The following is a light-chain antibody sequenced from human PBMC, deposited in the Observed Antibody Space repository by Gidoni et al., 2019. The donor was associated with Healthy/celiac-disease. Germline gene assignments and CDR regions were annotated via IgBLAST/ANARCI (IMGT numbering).Light chain of an antibody. CDR2: AAS. CDR3: QQYYSYPLT. J-gene: IGKJ4*01. CDR1: QGISSD. V-gene: IGKV1-8*01. Sequence: AIRLTQSPSSLSASTGDRVTITCRASQGISSDLAWYQQKPGKAPKLLIYAASTLQSGVPSRFSGSGSGTDFTLTISCLQSEDFATYYCQQYYSYPLTFGGXTRVEIK.